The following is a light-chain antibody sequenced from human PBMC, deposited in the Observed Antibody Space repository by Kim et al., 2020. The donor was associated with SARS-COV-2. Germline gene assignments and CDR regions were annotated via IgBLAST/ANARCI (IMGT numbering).Light chain of an antibody. Sequence: EVVMTQSPATLSVSPGERATLSCRASQSVSSNLAWYQQKHGQAPRLLIYAASTRATGIPARFSGSGSGTEFTLTISSLQSEDFAVYYCQQYNNWPPTWTFGQGTKVDIK. CDR3: QQYNNWPPTWT. V-gene: IGKV3-15*01. CDR2: AAS. CDR1: QSVSSN. J-gene: IGKJ1*01.